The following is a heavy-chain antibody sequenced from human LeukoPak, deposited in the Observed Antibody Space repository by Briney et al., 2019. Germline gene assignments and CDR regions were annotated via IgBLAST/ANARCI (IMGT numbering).Heavy chain of an antibody. V-gene: IGHV4-59*01. D-gene: IGHD3-3*01. CDR2: IYYSGST. CDR3: ARGGTIFGVVITPNAYYFDY. J-gene: IGHJ4*02. CDR1: GGSISSYY. Sequence: TTSETLSLTCTVSGGSISSYYWSWIRQPPGKGLEWIGYIYYSGSTNYNPSLKGRVTISVDTSKNQFSLKLSSVTAADTAVYYCARGGTIFGVVITPNAYYFDYWGQGTLVTVSS.